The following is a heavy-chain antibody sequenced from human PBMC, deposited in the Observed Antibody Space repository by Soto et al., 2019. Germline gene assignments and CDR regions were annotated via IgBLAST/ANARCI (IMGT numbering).Heavy chain of an antibody. V-gene: IGHV3-23*01. J-gene: IGHJ4*02. CDR3: AKALYYYDSSGSPPFDY. Sequence: QPGGSLRLSCAASGFTFSSYAMSWVRQAPGKGLEWVSAISGSGGSTYYADSVKGRFTISRDNSKNTLYLQMNSLRAEDTAVYYCAKALYYYDSSGSPPFDYWGQGTLVTVSS. CDR1: GFTFSSYA. CDR2: ISGSGGST. D-gene: IGHD3-22*01.